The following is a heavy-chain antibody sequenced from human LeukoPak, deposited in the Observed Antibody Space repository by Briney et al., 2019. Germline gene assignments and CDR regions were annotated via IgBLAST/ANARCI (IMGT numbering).Heavy chain of an antibody. Sequence: ASVKVSCKASGYTFTGYYMHWVRQAPGQGLEWMGWINPNSGGTNYVQKFQGRVTMTADTSTSTAYMELRSLRSDDTAVYYCARDNNRAAAGLDYWGQGTLVTVSS. D-gene: IGHD6-13*01. V-gene: IGHV1-2*02. CDR3: ARDNNRAAAGLDY. J-gene: IGHJ4*02. CDR1: GYTFTGYY. CDR2: INPNSGGT.